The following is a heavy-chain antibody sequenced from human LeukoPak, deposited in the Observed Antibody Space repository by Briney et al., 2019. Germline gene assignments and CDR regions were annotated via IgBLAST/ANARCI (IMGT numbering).Heavy chain of an antibody. J-gene: IGHJ6*03. V-gene: IGHV4-39*07. Sequence: PSETLSLTCTVSGGSISTSSYYWGWVRQPPGKGLEWIGNIFYSGSTYYSPSLKSRVTISVDTSKNQFSLKLSSVTAADTAVYYCARPHRKHYGSGSYARTDYYYYYYMDVWGKGTTVTISS. CDR1: GGSISTSSYY. CDR3: ARPHRKHYGSGSYARTDYYYYYYMDV. D-gene: IGHD3-10*01. CDR2: IFYSGST.